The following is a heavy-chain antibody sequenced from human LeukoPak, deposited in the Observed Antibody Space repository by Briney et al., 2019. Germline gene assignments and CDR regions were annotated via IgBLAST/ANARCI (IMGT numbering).Heavy chain of an antibody. D-gene: IGHD6-19*01. CDR1: GFTFSSYA. V-gene: IGHV3-15*01. Sequence: GALRLSCAASGFTFSSYAMSWVRQAPGKGLEWVGRIKSKTDGGTTDYAAPVKGRFTISRDDSKNTLYLQMNSLKTEDTAVYYCTTAEWLASYYFDYWGQGTLVTVSS. J-gene: IGHJ4*02. CDR3: TTAEWLASYYFDY. CDR2: IKSKTDGGTT.